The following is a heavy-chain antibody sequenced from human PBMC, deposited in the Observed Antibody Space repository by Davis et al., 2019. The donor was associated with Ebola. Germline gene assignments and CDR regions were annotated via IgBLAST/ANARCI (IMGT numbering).Heavy chain of an antibody. Sequence: GGSLRLSCAASGFTFNNYGMHWVRQAPGKGLEWVAFIWYDGSNKYHADSVKGRFTISRDNAKNSLYLQMNSLRAEDTAVYYCARDSIVGAIALWGQGTQVTVSS. D-gene: IGHD1-26*01. CDR1: GFTFNNYG. V-gene: IGHV3-33*01. CDR2: IWYDGSNK. CDR3: ARDSIVGAIAL. J-gene: IGHJ4*02.